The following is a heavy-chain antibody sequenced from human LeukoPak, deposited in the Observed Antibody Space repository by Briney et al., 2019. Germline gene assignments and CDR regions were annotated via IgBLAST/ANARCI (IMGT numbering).Heavy chain of an antibody. V-gene: IGHV4-31*03. CDR3: ARSPLEATYGDYEGSWFDP. J-gene: IGHJ5*02. CDR1: GGSISSGGYY. Sequence: SETLSLTCTVSGGSISSGGYYWSWIRQHPGKGLEWIGYIYYSGSTYYNPSLKSRVTTSVDTSKNQFSLKLSSVTAADTAVYYCARSPLEATYGDYEGSWFDPWGQGTLVTVSS. D-gene: IGHD4-17*01. CDR2: IYYSGST.